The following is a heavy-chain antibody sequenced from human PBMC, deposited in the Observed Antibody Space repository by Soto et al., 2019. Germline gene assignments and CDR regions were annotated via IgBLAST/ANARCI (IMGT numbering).Heavy chain of an antibody. V-gene: IGHV1-69*08. CDR1: GGTFSSYT. D-gene: IGHD1-26*01. Sequence: QVQLVQSGAEVKKPGSSVKVSCKASGGTFSSYTISWVRQAPGQGLEWMGRIIPILGIANYAQKVQGRVTITADKSTSTAYMELSSLRSEDTAVYYCARDLIISVGATSPFDYWGQGTLVTVSS. J-gene: IGHJ4*02. CDR3: ARDLIISVGATSPFDY. CDR2: IIPILGIA.